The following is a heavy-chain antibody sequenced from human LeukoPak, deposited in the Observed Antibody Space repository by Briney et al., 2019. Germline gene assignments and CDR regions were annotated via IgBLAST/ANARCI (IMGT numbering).Heavy chain of an antibody. D-gene: IGHD1-26*01. J-gene: IGHJ6*03. V-gene: IGHV4-31*03. Sequence: SETLSLTCTVSGGSISSGGYYWSWIRQHPGKGLEWIGYIYYSGSTYYNPSLKSRVTISVDTSKNQFSLKLSSVTAADTAVYYCARISGAVRYPSYYYYYYYMDVWGKGTTVTVSS. CDR3: ARISGAVRYPSYYYYYYYMDV. CDR2: IYYSGST. CDR1: GGSISSGGYY.